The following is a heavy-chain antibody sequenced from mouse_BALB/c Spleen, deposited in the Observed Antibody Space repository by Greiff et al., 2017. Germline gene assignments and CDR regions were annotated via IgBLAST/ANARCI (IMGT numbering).Heavy chain of an antibody. Sequence: VHVKQSGPELVKPGASVKVSCKASGYSFTDYNMYWVKQSHGKSLEWIGYIDPYNGGTSYNQKFKGKATLTVDKSSSTAFMHLNSLTSEDSAVYYCARSHYGNYEDAMDYWGQGTSVTVSS. CDR3: ARSHYGNYEDAMDY. J-gene: IGHJ4*01. CDR1: GYSFTDYN. V-gene: IGHV1S135*01. CDR2: IDPYNGGT. D-gene: IGHD2-1*01.